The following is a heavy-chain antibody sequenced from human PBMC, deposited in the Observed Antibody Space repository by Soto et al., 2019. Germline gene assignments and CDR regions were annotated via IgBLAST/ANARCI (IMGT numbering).Heavy chain of an antibody. CDR1: GFTFSSYA. Sequence: EVQLLESGGGLVQPGGSLRLSCAASGFTFSSYAMSWVRQAPGKGLEWVSAISGSGGSTYYADSVKGRFTISRDNSKNTLYLQMNSLRAEDTAVYYCAKDPSCYGDYELNFDYWGQGTLVTVSS. CDR2: ISGSGGST. V-gene: IGHV3-23*01. J-gene: IGHJ4*02. D-gene: IGHD4-17*01. CDR3: AKDPSCYGDYELNFDY.